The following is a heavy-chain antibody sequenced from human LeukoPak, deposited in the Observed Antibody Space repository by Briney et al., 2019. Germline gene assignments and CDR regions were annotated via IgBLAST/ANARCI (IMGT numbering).Heavy chain of an antibody. Sequence: SVTVSFKASGGTFSSYAICWVRQAPAQGLEWMGASIPIFGTANYAQKFQGRVTITTDESTSTAYMELSSLRSEDTAVYYCARGAYCGGDCYLRLDYWGQGTLVTVSS. V-gene: IGHV1-69*05. J-gene: IGHJ4*02. CDR1: GGTFSSYA. CDR3: ARGAYCGGDCYLRLDY. D-gene: IGHD2-21*02. CDR2: SIPIFGTA.